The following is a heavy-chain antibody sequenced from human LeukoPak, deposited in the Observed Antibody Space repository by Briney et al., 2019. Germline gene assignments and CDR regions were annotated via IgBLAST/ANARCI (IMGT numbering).Heavy chain of an antibody. CDR2: IIPIFGTA. CDR3: ARDRGSGSYTFYYYYMDV. CDR1: GGTFSSYA. J-gene: IGHJ6*03. V-gene: IGHV1-69*06. Sequence: ASVKVSCKASGGTFSSYAISWVRQATGQGLEWMGGIIPIFGTANYAQKFQGRVTITADKSTSTAYMELSSLRSEDTAVYYCARDRGSGSYTFYYYYMDVWGKGTTVTVAS. D-gene: IGHD3-10*01.